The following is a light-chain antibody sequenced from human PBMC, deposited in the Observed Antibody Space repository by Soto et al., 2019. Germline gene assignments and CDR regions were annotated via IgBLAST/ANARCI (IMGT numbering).Light chain of an antibody. J-gene: IGLJ2*01. CDR3: CSHAGDHVV. V-gene: IGLV2-23*01. Sequence: QSALTQPASVSGSPGQSITISCTGTSSDIGSYTFVSWYQQHVGKAPKLITYEGSTRPSGVSDRFSASKSGNTASLTISGLQAEDEADYYCCSHAGDHVVFGGGTKLTVL. CDR2: EGS. CDR1: SSDIGSYTF.